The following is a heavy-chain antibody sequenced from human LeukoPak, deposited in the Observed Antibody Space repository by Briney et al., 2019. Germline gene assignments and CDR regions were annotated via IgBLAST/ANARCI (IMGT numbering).Heavy chain of an antibody. Sequence: ASVKVSCKASGYTFTSYGISWVRQAPGQGLEWMGWISAYNGNTNYAQKLQGRVTMTTDTSTSTAYMELRSLRSDDTAVYYCARDGIAVAAYWNAFDIWGQGTMVTVSS. CDR3: ARDGIAVAAYWNAFDI. J-gene: IGHJ3*02. CDR1: GYTFTSYG. CDR2: ISAYNGNT. V-gene: IGHV1-18*01. D-gene: IGHD6-19*01.